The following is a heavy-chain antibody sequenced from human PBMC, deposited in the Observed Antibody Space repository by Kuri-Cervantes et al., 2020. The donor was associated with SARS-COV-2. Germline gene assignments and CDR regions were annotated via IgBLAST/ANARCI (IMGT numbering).Heavy chain of an antibody. Sequence: GESLKISCAASGFTFSRYEMNWVRQAPGKGLEWVSYISSSDSTIYYADSVRGRFTISRDNSKNLLYLEMNTLRPEDTAVYYCAKVETANLDYWGQGTLVTVSS. V-gene: IGHV3-48*03. CDR1: GFTFSRYE. D-gene: IGHD3-3*01. J-gene: IGHJ4*02. CDR3: AKVETANLDY. CDR2: ISSSDSTI.